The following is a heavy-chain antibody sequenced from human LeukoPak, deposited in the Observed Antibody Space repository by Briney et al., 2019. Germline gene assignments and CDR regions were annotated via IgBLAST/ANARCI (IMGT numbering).Heavy chain of an antibody. J-gene: IGHJ4*02. CDR2: ISSSSSYI. D-gene: IGHD5-12*01. Sequence: KPGRSLRLSCAASGFTFDEYAMHWVRQAPGKGLEWVSSISSSSSYIYYADSVKGRFTISRDNAKNSLYLQMNSLRAEDTAVYYCAREAEATIDYWGQGTLVTVSS. V-gene: IGHV3-21*01. CDR1: GFTFDEYA. CDR3: AREAEATIDY.